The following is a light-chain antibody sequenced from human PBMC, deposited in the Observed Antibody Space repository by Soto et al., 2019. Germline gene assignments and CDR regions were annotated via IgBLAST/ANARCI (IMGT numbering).Light chain of an antibody. V-gene: IGKV3-15*01. Sequence: EIVMTQSPATLSVSPGETATLSCRASQSVSSNLGWYQQKPGQAPRLLIYGASTRANGIPARFSGSGSRTEFNLTLRSLQTEDFEVSSCEKYNTQPITFGQGTRQEIK. CDR1: QSVSSN. CDR3: EKYNTQPIT. CDR2: GAS. J-gene: IGKJ5*01.